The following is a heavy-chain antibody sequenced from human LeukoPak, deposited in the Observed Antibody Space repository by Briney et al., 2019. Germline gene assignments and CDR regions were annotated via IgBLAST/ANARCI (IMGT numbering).Heavy chain of an antibody. D-gene: IGHD2-2*01. J-gene: IGHJ5*02. CDR2: IIPIFGTA. V-gene: IGHV1-69*05. CDR3: ATVVPAAP. Sequence: AASVKVSCKASGYTFTSYGISWVRQAPGQGLEWMGGIIPIFGTANYAQKFQGRVTITTDESTSTAYMELSSLRSEDTAVYYCATVVPAAPWGQGTLVTVSS. CDR1: GYTFTSYG.